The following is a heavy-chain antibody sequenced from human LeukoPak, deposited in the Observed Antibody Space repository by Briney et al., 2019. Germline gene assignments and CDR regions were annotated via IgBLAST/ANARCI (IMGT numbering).Heavy chain of an antibody. V-gene: IGHV1-2*02. D-gene: IGHD5-24*01. CDR1: GYTFTGYY. CDR2: INPNSGGT. CDR3: ARDRDGYNWGVYYYYGMDV. J-gene: IGHJ6*02. Sequence: ASVTVSCKASGYTFTGYYMHWVRQAPGQGLEWMGWINPNSGGTNYAQKFQGRVTMTRDTSISTAYMELSRLRSDDTAVYYCARDRDGYNWGVYYYYGMDVWGQGTTVTVSS.